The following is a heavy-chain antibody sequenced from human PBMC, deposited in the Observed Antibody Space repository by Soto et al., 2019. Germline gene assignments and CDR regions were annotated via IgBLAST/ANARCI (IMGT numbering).Heavy chain of an antibody. V-gene: IGHV1-18*04. CDR2: ISAYNGNT. CDR3: ARNGGSSWHEYYYYYGMDV. CDR1: GYTFTSYG. J-gene: IGHJ6*02. D-gene: IGHD6-6*01. Sequence: ASVKVSCKASGYTFTSYGISWVRQAPGQGLEWMGWISAYNGNTNYAQKLQGRVTMTTDTSTSTAYMELRSLRSDDTAVYYCARNGGSSWHEYYYYYGMDVWSQGTTVTVS.